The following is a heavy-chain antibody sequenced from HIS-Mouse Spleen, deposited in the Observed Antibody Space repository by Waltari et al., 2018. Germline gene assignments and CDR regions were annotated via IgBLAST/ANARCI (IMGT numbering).Heavy chain of an antibody. V-gene: IGHV4-39*07. J-gene: IGHJ2*01. CDR2: IYYSGSS. CDR3: AREIPYSSSWYDWYFDL. D-gene: IGHD6-13*01. CDR1: GGSISSSRYY. Sequence: QLQLQESGPGLVKPSETLSLTCTVSGGSISSSRYYWCWIRQPPGKGREWIGGIYYSGSSYDNPSLKSGVTRSVDTSKNQFSLQLSSVTGADTDVYYCAREIPYSSSWYDWYFDLWGRGTLVTVSS.